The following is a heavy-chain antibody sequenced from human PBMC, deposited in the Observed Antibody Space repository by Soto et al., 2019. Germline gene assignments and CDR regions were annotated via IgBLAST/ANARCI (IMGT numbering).Heavy chain of an antibody. CDR3: ARDLRDTAMVRRAFDI. J-gene: IGHJ3*02. CDR1: GGSISSGGYY. V-gene: IGHV4-31*03. Sequence: QVQLQESGPGLVKPSQTLSLTCTVSGGSISSGGYYWSWIRQHPGKGLEWIGYIYYSGSTYYNPSIKSRVTISVDTSKNQFSLKLSSVTAADTAVYYCARDLRDTAMVRRAFDIWGQGTMVTVSS. D-gene: IGHD5-18*01. CDR2: IYYSGST.